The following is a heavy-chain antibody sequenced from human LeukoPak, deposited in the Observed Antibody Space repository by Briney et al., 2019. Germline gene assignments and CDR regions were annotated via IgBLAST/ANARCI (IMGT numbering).Heavy chain of an antibody. CDR1: GFTFSSYS. CDR2: ISSSSSYI. D-gene: IGHD3-16*01. V-gene: IGHV3-21*04. J-gene: IGHJ4*02. CDR3: AREVNYDYVWGSYEFDY. Sequence: PGGSLRLSCAASGFTFSSYSMNWVRQAPGKGLEWVSSISSSSSYIYYADSVKGRFTISRDNAKNSLYLQMNSLRAEDTALYYCAREVNYDYVWGSYEFDYWGQGTLVTVSS.